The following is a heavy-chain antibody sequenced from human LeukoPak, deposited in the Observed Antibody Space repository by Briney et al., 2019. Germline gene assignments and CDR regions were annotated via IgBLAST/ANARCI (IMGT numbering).Heavy chain of an antibody. CDR3: ARDLETLAARNELIWSNWIDP. CDR2: IRYDGSNK. Sequence: SGGSLRLSCAASGFTFSSYGMHWVRQAPGKGLEWVAFIRYDGSNKYYADSVKGRFTISRDDAKNSLYLQMNSLRGDDTAMYYCARDLETLAARNELIWSNWIDPWGQGTLVTVSS. J-gene: IGHJ5*02. V-gene: IGHV3-30*02. D-gene: IGHD6-6*01. CDR1: GFTFSSYG.